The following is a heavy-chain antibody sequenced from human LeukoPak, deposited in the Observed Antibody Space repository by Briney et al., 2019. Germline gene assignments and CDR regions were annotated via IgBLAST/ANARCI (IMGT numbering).Heavy chain of an antibody. CDR3: ARGTPTCFGVVPPSWFDP. J-gene: IGHJ5*02. CDR2: ISAYNGNT. CDR1: GYTFTSYG. V-gene: IGHV1-18*01. D-gene: IGHD3-3*01. Sequence: GSVKVSCKASGYTFTSYGISWVRQAPGQGLEWMGWISAYNGNTNYAQKLQGRVTMTTDTSTSTAYMELRSLRSDDTAVYYCARGTPTCFGVVPPSWFDPWGQGTLVTVSS.